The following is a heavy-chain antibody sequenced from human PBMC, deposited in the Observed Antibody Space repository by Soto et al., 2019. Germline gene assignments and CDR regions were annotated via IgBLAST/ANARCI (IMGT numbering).Heavy chain of an antibody. CDR2: IIPILGRA. CDR1: GGTFSSYT. V-gene: IGHV1-69*08. Sequence: QVQLVQSGAEVKKPGSSVKVSCKASGGTFSSYTISWVRQAPGQGLEWMGRIIPILGRANYAQKFQGRVTITADKSTSTASMELSSLRSEDTAVYYCSRAGAAAGPDAFDIWGQGTLGTVSS. CDR3: SRAGAAAGPDAFDI. D-gene: IGHD6-13*01. J-gene: IGHJ3*02.